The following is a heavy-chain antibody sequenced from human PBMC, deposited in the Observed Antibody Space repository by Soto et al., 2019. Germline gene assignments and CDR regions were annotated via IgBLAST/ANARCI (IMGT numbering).Heavy chain of an antibody. CDR3: ARGRDYYYYYYMDV. J-gene: IGHJ6*03. V-gene: IGHV3-21*01. Sequence: EVQLVESGGGLVKPGGSLRLSCAASGFTFSSYSMNWVRQAPGKGLEWVSSISSSSSYIYYADSVKGRFTISRDNAKNALYLQMNSLRAEDTAVYYCARGRDYYYYYYMDVWGKGTTVTVSS. CDR2: ISSSSSYI. CDR1: GFTFSSYS. D-gene: IGHD3-10*01.